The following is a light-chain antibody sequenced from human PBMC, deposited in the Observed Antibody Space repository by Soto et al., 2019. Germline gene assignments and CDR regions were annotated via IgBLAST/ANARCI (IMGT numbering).Light chain of an antibody. CDR2: DVN. CDR1: INDVDGYNF. CDR3: CSYAVTYTL. J-gene: IGLJ3*02. V-gene: IGLV2-11*01. Sequence: QSALTQPRSVSGSPGQSVTISCTGTINDVDGYNFVSWYQQHPGRAPKLMIFDVNKRPSGVPDRFSGSRSGNTASLTISGLQAGDEAHYYCCSYAVTYTLFGGGTKVTVL.